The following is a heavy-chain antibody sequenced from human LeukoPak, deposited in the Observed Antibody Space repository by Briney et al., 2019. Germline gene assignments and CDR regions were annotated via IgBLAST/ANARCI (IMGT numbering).Heavy chain of an antibody. V-gene: IGHV1-24*01. J-gene: IGHJ6*02. CDR3: ATGPPPFGVVPYGMDV. CDR2: FDPEDGET. D-gene: IGHD3-3*01. CDR1: GYTLTELS. Sequence: GASVKVSCKVSGYTLTELSMHWVRQAPGKGLEWMGGFDPEDGETIYAQKFQGRVTMTEGTSTDTAYMELSSLRSEDTAVYYCATGPPPFGVVPYGMDVWGQGTTVTVSS.